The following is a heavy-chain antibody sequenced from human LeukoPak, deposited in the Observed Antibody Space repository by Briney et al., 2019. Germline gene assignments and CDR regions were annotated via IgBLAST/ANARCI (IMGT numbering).Heavy chain of an antibody. CDR1: GFTFSDYY. V-gene: IGHV3-11*01. J-gene: IGHJ4*02. Sequence: GGSLRLSCAASGFTFSDYYMNWARQSPGKGLEWDSYISSSSSTISYADSVKGRFTISRDNSENTLFLRMNSLRAEDTAVYYCAKATGYLLWGQGTLVIVSS. CDR2: ISSSSSTI. D-gene: IGHD1-14*01. CDR3: AKATGYLL.